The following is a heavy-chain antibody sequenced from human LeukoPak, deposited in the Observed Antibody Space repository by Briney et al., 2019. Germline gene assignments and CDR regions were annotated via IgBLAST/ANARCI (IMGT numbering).Heavy chain of an antibody. D-gene: IGHD2-2*01. CDR1: GFTFSSYG. Sequence: PGGSLRLSCVASGFTFSSYGMSWVRQAPGKGLEWVSGISGSGGSAYYADSVKGRFTISRDNSKNTLYLQMNSLRAEDTAVYYCAKELGYCSSTSCSRYFDLWGRGTLVTVSS. CDR3: AKELGYCSSTSCSRYFDL. V-gene: IGHV3-23*01. J-gene: IGHJ2*01. CDR2: ISGSGGSA.